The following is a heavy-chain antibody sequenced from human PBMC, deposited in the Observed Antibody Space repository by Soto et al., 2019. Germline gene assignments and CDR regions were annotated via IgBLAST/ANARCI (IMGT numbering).Heavy chain of an antibody. CDR1: GGSISSGGYS. D-gene: IGHD3-3*01. CDR2: IYHSGST. V-gene: IGHV4-30-2*01. Sequence: QLQLQESGSGLVKPSQTLSLTCAVSGGSISSGGYSWSWIRQPPVKGLEWIAYIYHSGSTYYNPSLKSRVTISVDRSKNQFSLKLSSVTAADTAVYYCARGEVERGFWSGHSFDYWGQGTLVTVSS. J-gene: IGHJ4*02. CDR3: ARGEVERGFWSGHSFDY.